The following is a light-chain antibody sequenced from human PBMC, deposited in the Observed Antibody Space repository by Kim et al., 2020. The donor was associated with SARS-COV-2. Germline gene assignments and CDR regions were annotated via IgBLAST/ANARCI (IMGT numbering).Light chain of an antibody. CDR2: VAS. V-gene: IGKV1-27*01. CDR3: QKNKSATWT. J-gene: IGKJ1*01. CDR1: QEIVNT. Sequence: SVGETVTLAFGARQEIVNTIARCQQKPHKVPKGLIYVASTVRTGVPHRCRGRGAGREISLTIASLQTEDVVTYYCQKNKSATWTFGAGTKVDIK.